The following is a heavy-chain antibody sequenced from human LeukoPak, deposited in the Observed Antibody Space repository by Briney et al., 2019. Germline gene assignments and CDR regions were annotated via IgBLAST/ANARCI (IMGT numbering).Heavy chain of an antibody. J-gene: IGHJ5*02. D-gene: IGHD3-10*01. CDR3: ARERSLWFGELRLLEYNWVDP. CDR2: ISSSSSYI. CDR1: GFTFSSYS. V-gene: IGHV3-21*01. Sequence: GGSLRLSCAASGFTFSSYSMNWVRQAPGKGLEWVSSISSSSSYIYYADSVKGRFTISRDNAKNSLYLQMNSLRAEDTAVYYCARERSLWFGELRLLEYNWVDPWGQGTLVTVSS.